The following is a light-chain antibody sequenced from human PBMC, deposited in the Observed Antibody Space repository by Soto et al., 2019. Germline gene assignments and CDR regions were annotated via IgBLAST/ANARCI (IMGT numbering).Light chain of an antibody. CDR1: SSDVGSYDL. CDR2: EDT. CDR3: CSYAGSGTFV. Sequence: QSALTQPASVSGSPGQSITISCTGTSSDVGSYDLVSRYQQPPGKAPKLMIYEDTKRPSGISNRFSGSKSGNAASLTISGLQAEDEADYYCCSYAGSGTFVFGTGTKVTVL. J-gene: IGLJ1*01. V-gene: IGLV2-23*01.